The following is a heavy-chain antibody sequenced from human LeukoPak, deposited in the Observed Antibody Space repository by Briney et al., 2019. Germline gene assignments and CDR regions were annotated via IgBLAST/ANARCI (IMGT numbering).Heavy chain of an antibody. CDR1: GGTFSSYA. CDR3: ARDGTVDFGVVSNAFDI. D-gene: IGHD3-3*01. V-gene: IGHV1-69*13. CDR2: IIPMFGTA. J-gene: IGHJ3*02. Sequence: GASVKVSCKASGGTFSSYAISWVRQAPGQGLEWMGGIIPMFGTANYAQKFQGRVTITADESTSTAYMELSSLRSEDTAVYYCARDGTVDFGVVSNAFDIWGQGTMVTVSS.